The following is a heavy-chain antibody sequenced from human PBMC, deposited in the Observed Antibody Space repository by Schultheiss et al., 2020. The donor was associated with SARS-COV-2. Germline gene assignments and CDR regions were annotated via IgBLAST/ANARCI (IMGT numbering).Heavy chain of an antibody. Sequence: ASVKVSCKASGYTFNSYVISWVRQAPGQGLEWMGWISAYNGNTNYAQKLQGRVTITADESTSTAYMELSSLRSEDTAVYYCASRGSDSSSWYYYYGMDVWGQGTTVTVSS. J-gene: IGHJ6*02. D-gene: IGHD6-13*01. CDR3: ASRGSDSSSWYYYYGMDV. CDR1: GYTFNSYV. V-gene: IGHV1-18*04. CDR2: ISAYNGNT.